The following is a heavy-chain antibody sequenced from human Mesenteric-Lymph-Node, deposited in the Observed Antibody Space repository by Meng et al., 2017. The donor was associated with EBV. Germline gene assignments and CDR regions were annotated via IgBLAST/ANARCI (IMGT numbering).Heavy chain of an antibody. V-gene: IGHV4-39*07. Sequence: VMHSDTLALMCSVPAAPLNNTYYCRGRIRQPPRMGLELSGAILYRATTDYNSSPRSRRARSLDTRKSQLSLKMMCVTAADMAVYYCARGDLGETYFDYWGQGTLVTVSS. CDR1: AAPLNNTYYC. CDR2: ILYRATT. D-gene: IGHD2-21*02. J-gene: IGHJ4*02. CDR3: ARGDLGETYFDY.